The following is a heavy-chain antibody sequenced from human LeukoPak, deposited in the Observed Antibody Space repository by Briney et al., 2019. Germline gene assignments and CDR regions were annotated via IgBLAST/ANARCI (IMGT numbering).Heavy chain of an antibody. V-gene: IGHV3-7*01. D-gene: IGHD2/OR15-2a*01. Sequence: PGESLRLSCIVSGGNNYGLKWVGQAPGKGRESVANINKDGSEKYYLYSVKGRITISRDNIKNSVFLQINSLLAGDHGIYYCATDLLWVPHWGQGPLVTVSS. CDR3: ATDLLWVPH. J-gene: IGHJ4*02. CDR2: INKDGSEK. CDR1: GGNNYG.